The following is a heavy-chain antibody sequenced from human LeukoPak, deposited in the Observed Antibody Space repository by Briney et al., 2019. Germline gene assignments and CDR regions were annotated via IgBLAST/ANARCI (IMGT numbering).Heavy chain of an antibody. D-gene: IGHD4-17*01. V-gene: IGHV3-23*01. CDR1: GFTFSSYA. CDR3: AKEDGDHVPLPLDAFDI. CDR2: ISGSGGST. J-gene: IGHJ3*02. Sequence: GGSLRLSCAASGFTFSSYAMSWVRQAPGKGLEWVSAISGSGGSTYYADSVKGRFTISRDNSKNTLYLQMNSLRAEDTAVYYCAKEDGDHVPLPLDAFDIWGQGTMVTVSS.